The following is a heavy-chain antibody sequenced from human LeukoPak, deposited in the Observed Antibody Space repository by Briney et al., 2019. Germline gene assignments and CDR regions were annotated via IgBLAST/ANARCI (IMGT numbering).Heavy chain of an antibody. CDR2: ISYDGNSK. CDR1: GFIFRNYA. CDR3: ARDPKGGFSYGWGAFDM. J-gene: IGHJ3*02. Sequence: GGSLRLSCATSGFIFRNYAMHWVRQAPGKGLEWVAVISYDGNSKYNADSVKGRLIISRDNSKNTLYLQMNSLRGEDTAMYYCARDPKGGFSYGWGAFDMWGQGTKVTVSS. V-gene: IGHV3-30*03. D-gene: IGHD5-18*01.